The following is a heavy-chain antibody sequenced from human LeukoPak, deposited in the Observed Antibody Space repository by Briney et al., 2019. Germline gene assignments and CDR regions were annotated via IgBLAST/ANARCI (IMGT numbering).Heavy chain of an antibody. CDR3: ARAKAAAGRTDAFDI. CDR2: INPNSGGT. J-gene: IGHJ3*02. V-gene: IGHV1-2*02. D-gene: IGHD6-13*01. CDR1: GYTFTGYY. Sequence: ASVKVSCKASGYTFTGYYMHWVRQAPGQGLKWMGWINPNSGGTNYAQKFQGRVTMTRDTSISTAYMELSRLRSDDTAVYYCARAKAAAGRTDAFDIWGQGTMVAVSS.